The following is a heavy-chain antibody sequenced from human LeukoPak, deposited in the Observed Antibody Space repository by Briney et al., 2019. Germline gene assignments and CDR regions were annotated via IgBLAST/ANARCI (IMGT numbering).Heavy chain of an antibody. Sequence: GGSLRLSCAASGFTFSSYAMSWVRQAPGKGLEWVAVISGSGGSTYYADSVKGRFTISRDNSKNTLYLQMNSLRAEDTAVYHCAKEPSGNYFDYWGQGTLATVSS. V-gene: IGHV3-23*01. D-gene: IGHD1-26*01. CDR3: AKEPSGNYFDY. CDR2: ISGSGGST. J-gene: IGHJ4*02. CDR1: GFTFSSYA.